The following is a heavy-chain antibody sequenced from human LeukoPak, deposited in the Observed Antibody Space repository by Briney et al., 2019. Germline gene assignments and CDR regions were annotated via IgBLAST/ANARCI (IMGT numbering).Heavy chain of an antibody. V-gene: IGHV3-23*01. CDR2: ISGSGGST. CDR3: AKKRYSSYFDY. D-gene: IGHD6-13*01. J-gene: IGHJ4*02. CDR1: GFTFSSYS. Sequence: GGSLRLSCAASGFTFSSYSMNWVRQAPGKGLEWVSAISGSGGSTYYADSVKGRFTISRDNSKNTLYLQMNSLRAEDTAVYYCAKKRYSSYFDYWGQGTLVTVSS.